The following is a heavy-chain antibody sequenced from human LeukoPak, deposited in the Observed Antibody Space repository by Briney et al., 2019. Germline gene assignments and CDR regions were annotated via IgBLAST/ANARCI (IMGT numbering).Heavy chain of an antibody. CDR3: AREYCSSTSCYWLGHYYYYYGMDV. D-gene: IGHD2-2*01. CDR1: GYTFTSYD. Sequence: ASVKVSCKASGYTFTSYDISWVRQAPGQGLEWMGWISAYNGNTNYAQKLQGRVTMTTDTSTSTAYMELRSLRSDDTAVYYCAREYCSSTSCYWLGHYYYYYGMDVWGQGTTVTVSS. V-gene: IGHV1-18*01. J-gene: IGHJ6*02. CDR2: ISAYNGNT.